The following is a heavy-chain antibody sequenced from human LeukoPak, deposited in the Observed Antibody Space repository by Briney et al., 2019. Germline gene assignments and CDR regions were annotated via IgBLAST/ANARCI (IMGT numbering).Heavy chain of an antibody. CDR3: AREFSSGWYHNWFDP. J-gene: IGHJ5*02. D-gene: IGHD6-19*01. CDR1: GFTFSSYS. Sequence: GGSLRLSCAASGFTFSSYSMNWVRQAPGKGLEWVSYITSSSSTIYYADSVKGRFTISRDNAKNSLYLQMNSLRAEDTAVYYCAREFSSGWYHNWFDPWGQGTLVTVSS. CDR2: ITSSSSTI. V-gene: IGHV3-48*01.